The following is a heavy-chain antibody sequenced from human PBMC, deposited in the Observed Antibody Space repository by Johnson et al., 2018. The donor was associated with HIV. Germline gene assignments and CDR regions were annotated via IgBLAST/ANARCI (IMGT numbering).Heavy chain of an antibody. J-gene: IGHJ3*02. V-gene: IGHV3-20*04. CDR1: GFTFSYAW. CDR3: AIVPQTTSPLFAFDI. D-gene: IGHD1-14*01. CDR2: INWNSGSI. Sequence: VQLVESGGGVVQPGGSLRLSCAASGFTFSYAWMSWVRQAPGKGLEWVSGINWNSGSIGYADSVKGRFTISRDNAKNSLYVQMNSLRVEDTAVYYCAIVPQTTSPLFAFDIWGQGTMVTVSS.